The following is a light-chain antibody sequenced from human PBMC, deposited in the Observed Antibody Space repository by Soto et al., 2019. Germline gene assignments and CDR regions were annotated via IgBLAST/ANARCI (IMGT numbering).Light chain of an antibody. J-gene: IGKJ5*01. CDR2: AAS. Sequence: MTRSPYSLPVSLGERATINCKSSQSVLYSSNNNSYLNWYQQKPGKAPKLLIYAASSLQSGVPSRFSGSGSGTDFTLTISSLQPEDFATYYCQQSYSTPITFGQGTRLEI. CDR1: QSVLYSSNNNSY. V-gene: IGKV1-39*01. CDR3: QQSYSTPIT.